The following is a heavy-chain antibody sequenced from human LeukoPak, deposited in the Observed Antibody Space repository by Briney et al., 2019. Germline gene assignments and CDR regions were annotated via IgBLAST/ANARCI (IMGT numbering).Heavy chain of an antibody. CDR2: ISYDGSNK. CDR1: GFTFSSYA. D-gene: IGHD1-26*01. V-gene: IGHV3-30*04. CDR3: ARDRFAEWELGYFDY. J-gene: IGHJ4*02. Sequence: GGSLRLSCAASGFTFSSYAMHWVRQAPGKGLEWVAVISYDGSNKYYADSVKGRFTISRDNSKNTLYLQMNSLRAEDTAVYYCARDRFAEWELGYFDYWGQGTLVTVSS.